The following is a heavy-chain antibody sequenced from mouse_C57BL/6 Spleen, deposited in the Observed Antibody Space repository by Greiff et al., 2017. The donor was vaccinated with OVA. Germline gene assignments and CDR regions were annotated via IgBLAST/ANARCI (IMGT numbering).Heavy chain of an antibody. CDR1: GFTFSSYA. CDR3: ARDGNYKDYFDY. CDR2: ISDGGSYT. J-gene: IGHJ2*01. Sequence: EVQLQESGGGLVKPGGSLKLSCAASGFTFSSYAMSWVRQTPEKRLEWVATISDGGSYTYYPDNVKGRFTISRDNAKNNLYLQMSHLKSEDTAMYYCARDGNYKDYFDYWGQGTTLTVSS. D-gene: IGHD2-1*01. V-gene: IGHV5-4*01.